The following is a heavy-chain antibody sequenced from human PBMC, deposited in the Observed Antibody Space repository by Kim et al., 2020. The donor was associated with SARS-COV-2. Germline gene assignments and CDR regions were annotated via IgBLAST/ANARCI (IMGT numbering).Heavy chain of an antibody. V-gene: IGHV1-46*01. CDR3: ARVRYDILTGFEGGMDV. Sequence: ASVKVSCKASGYTFTSYYMHWVRQAPGQGLEWMGIINPSGGSTSYAQKFQGRVTMTRDTSTSTVYMELSSLRSEDTAVYYCARVRYDILTGFEGGMDVWGQGTTVTVSS. J-gene: IGHJ6*02. CDR1: GYTFTSYY. CDR2: INPSGGST. D-gene: IGHD3-9*01.